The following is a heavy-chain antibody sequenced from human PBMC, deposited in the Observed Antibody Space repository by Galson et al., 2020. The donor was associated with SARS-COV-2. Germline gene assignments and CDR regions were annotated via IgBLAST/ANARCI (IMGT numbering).Heavy chain of an antibody. D-gene: IGHD3-16*01. CDR3: ARFWGGFDI. CDR2: IYYSGST. J-gene: IGHJ3*02. CDR1: GDSISPYY. Sequence: ASETLSLTCTVSGDSISPYYWSWIRQPPGKGLEWLGYIYYSGSTNYNPSLKSRLTISIDRSNNQFSLRLSSVTAAYTAAYYCARFWGGFDIWGQGTMGSVSS. V-gene: IGHV4-59*08.